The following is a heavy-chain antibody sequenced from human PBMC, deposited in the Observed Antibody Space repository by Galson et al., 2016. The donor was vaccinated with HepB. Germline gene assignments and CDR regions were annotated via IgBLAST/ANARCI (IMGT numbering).Heavy chain of an antibody. CDR1: GYSFSNYG. V-gene: IGHV1-18*01. D-gene: IGHD4-11*01. J-gene: IGHJ4*02. Sequence: SVKVSCKASGYSFSNYGITWVRQAPGKGLEWMGWISTYNGNTDYDQKLHGRLTLTTDASTTTAYLELRSLRFGDTAVDYCARGSTATTPLAYWGQGTLVTVSS. CDR2: ISTYNGNT. CDR3: ARGSTATTPLAY.